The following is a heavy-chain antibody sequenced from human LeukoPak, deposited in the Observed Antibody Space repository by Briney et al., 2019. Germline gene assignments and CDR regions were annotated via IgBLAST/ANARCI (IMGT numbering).Heavy chain of an antibody. V-gene: IGHV3-7*01. D-gene: IGHD6-13*01. CDR2: IKQDGSEK. CDR1: GFTFSSYW. Sequence: PGGSLRLSCAASGFTFSSYWMSWVRQAPGKGLEWVANIKQDGSEKYYVDSVKGRFTISRDNAKNSLYLQMNSLSAEDTAVYYCARGRSVAAGTTTISPFDYWGQGTLVTVSS. J-gene: IGHJ4*02. CDR3: ARGRSVAAGTTTISPFDY.